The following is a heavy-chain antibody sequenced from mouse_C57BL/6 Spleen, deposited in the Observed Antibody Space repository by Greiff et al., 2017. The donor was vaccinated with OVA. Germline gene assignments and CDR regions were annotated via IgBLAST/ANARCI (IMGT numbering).Heavy chain of an antibody. J-gene: IGHJ4*01. D-gene: IGHD2-4*01. Sequence: QVQLQQPGAELVMPGASVKLSCKASGYTFTSYWMHWVKQRPGQGLEWIGEIDPSDSYTNYNQKFKGKSTLTVDKSSSTAYMQLSSLTSEDSAVYYCARRWDYDVGAMDYWGQGTSVTVSS. CDR3: ARRWDYDVGAMDY. CDR2: IDPSDSYT. V-gene: IGHV1-69*01. CDR1: GYTFTSYW.